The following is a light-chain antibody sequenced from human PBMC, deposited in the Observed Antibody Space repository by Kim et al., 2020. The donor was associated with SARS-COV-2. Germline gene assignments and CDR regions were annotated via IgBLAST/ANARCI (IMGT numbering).Light chain of an antibody. CDR3: QHYNNWPYT. Sequence: EIVMTQSPATLSVSPGERATLSCRASQSVSNSLAWYQQKPGQAPRLLIYGASTRATGIPARFSGSGSGTEFTLTISSLQSEDFAVYYCQHYNNWPYTFGQGTKLEIK. V-gene: IGKV3-15*01. CDR1: QSVSNS. J-gene: IGKJ2*01. CDR2: GAS.